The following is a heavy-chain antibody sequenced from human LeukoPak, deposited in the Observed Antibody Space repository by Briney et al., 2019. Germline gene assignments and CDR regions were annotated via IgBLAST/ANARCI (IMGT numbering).Heavy chain of an antibody. CDR1: GFTFSSYA. V-gene: IGHV3-23*01. CDR3: AKETSSSFDY. CDR2: ISNSGGST. D-gene: IGHD6-6*01. Sequence: PGGSLRFSCAASGFTFSSYAMNWVRQAPGKGLEWVSGISNSGGSTYYADSVKGRFTISRDNSENTLYLQMNSLRAEDTAVYYCAKETSSSFDYWGQGTLVTVSS. J-gene: IGHJ4*02.